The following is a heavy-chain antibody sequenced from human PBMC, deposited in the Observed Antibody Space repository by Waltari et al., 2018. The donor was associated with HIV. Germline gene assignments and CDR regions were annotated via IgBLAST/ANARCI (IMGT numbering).Heavy chain of an antibody. D-gene: IGHD6-13*01. CDR1: DGSFIGYY. Sequence: QVRLQEWGTGVLKPSETLSLSCAMYDGSFIGYYWTWIRQSPGRGLQWIGEINHAGATNYNQSLRSRLIFSIDTSKKQFYMKLTSVTVADTAAYFCARGYAAAALYFGLDVWGQGTTVTVSS. CDR3: ARGYAAAALYFGLDV. V-gene: IGHV4-34*01. J-gene: IGHJ6*02. CDR2: INHAGAT.